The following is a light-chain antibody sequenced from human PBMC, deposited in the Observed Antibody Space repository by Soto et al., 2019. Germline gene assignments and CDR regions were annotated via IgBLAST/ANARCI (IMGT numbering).Light chain of an antibody. CDR1: QSVLYSSNNKNY. CDR3: QQYYSTPRT. J-gene: IGKJ3*01. CDR2: WAS. Sequence: DIVLTQSPDSLAVSLGERATINCKSSQSVLYSSNNKNYLAWYQKKPGQPPKLLIYWASTRESGVPDRFIGSGSGTDFTLTISSLQAEDVAVYYCQQYYSTPRTFGPGTKVDIK. V-gene: IGKV4-1*01.